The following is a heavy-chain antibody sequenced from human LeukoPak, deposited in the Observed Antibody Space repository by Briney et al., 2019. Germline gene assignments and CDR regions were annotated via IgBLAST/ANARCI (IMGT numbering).Heavy chain of an antibody. J-gene: IGHJ6*03. V-gene: IGHV3-23*01. CDR3: ARDGQAYDFWSGYPPMDV. D-gene: IGHD3-3*01. CDR1: GFTFSSYA. Sequence: GGSLRLSCAASGFTFSSYAMSWVRQAPGKGLEWVSAISGSGGSTYYADSVKGRFTISRDNSKNSLYLQMNSLRAEDTAVYYCARDGQAYDFWSGYPPMDVWGKGTTVTVSS. CDR2: ISGSGGST.